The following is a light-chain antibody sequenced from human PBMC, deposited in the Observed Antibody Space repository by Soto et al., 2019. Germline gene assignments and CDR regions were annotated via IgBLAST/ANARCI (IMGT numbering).Light chain of an antibody. Sequence: DVVMTQSPLSLPVTLGQSASISCRSSQTLLHIDGSTYLSWFQHRPGQSPRRLIYKVSNRDSGVPDRFSGSGSDTDFTLKISRVEAEDVGVYYCMQGTHWPPYTFGQGTKLEI. CDR2: KVS. CDR3: MQGTHWPPYT. V-gene: IGKV2-30*02. J-gene: IGKJ2*01. CDR1: QTLLHIDGSTY.